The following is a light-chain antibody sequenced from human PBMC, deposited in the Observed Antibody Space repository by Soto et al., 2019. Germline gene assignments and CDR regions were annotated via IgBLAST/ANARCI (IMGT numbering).Light chain of an antibody. CDR3: QSYKNRPFP. CDR1: QSVSSY. V-gene: IGKV3-11*01. CDR2: DAS. J-gene: IGKJ5*01. Sequence: EIVLTQSLATLSLSPGERATLSCRASQSVSSYLAWYQQKPGQAPRLLIYDASNRANGIPDRFSGSGSGTDLNLTISRLEPEDFSVYYCQSYKNRPFPFGQVSRLEF.